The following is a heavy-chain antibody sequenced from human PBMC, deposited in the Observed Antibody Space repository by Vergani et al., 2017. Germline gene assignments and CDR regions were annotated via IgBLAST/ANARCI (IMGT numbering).Heavy chain of an antibody. J-gene: IGHJ4*02. CDR1: GGSINYYY. V-gene: IGHV4-4*07. Sequence: QVQLQESGPGLVKPSETLSLTCTVSGGSINYYYWSWIRQPAGKGLEWIGRIYTSGNTNYNPSLKSRVTMSIDTSKNQFSLKLSSVTAADTAVYYCARDLYYGPTDYWGQGTLVTVSS. CDR3: ARDLYYGPTDY. D-gene: IGHD4-17*01. CDR2: IYTSGNT.